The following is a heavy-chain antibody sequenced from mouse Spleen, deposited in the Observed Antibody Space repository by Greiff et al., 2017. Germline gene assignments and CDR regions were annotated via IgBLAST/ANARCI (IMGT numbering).Heavy chain of an antibody. D-gene: IGHD1-1*01. CDR1: GYTFTSYV. CDR3: ASFYYGSSYWYFDV. Sequence: EVKVVESGPELVKPGASAKMSCKASGYTFTSYVMHWVKQKPGQGLEWIGYINPYNDGTKYNEKFKGKATLTSDKSSSTAYMELSSLTSEDSAVYYCASFYYGSSYWYFDVWGAGTTVTVSS. J-gene: IGHJ1*01. V-gene: IGHV1-14*01. CDR2: INPYNDGT.